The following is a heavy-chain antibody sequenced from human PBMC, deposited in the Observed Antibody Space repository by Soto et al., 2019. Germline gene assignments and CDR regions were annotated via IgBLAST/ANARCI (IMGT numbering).Heavy chain of an antibody. CDR3: ATGICSSTSCYTVDYFDY. J-gene: IGHJ4*02. CDR2: ISYDGSNK. V-gene: IGHV3-30*03. Sequence: PGGSLRLSCAASGFTFRSYGMHWVRQAPGKGLEWVAVISYDGSNKEYADSVKGRFTISRDNSKNTLYVQMNSLRAEDTAVYYCATGICSSTSCYTVDYFDYWGQGTLVTVS. CDR1: GFTFRSYG. D-gene: IGHD2-2*02.